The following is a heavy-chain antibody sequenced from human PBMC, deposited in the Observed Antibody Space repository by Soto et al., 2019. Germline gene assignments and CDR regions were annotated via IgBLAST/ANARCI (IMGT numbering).Heavy chain of an antibody. Sequence: QVQLQESGPGLVKPSQTLSLTCTVSGGSISSGGYYWSWIRQHPGKGLEWIGYIYYSGSTYYNPSIQSRVTISVDTSKNQFSLQLSSVTAADTAVYYCARGAYYYDSSGYYSPLFDYWGQGTLVTVSS. V-gene: IGHV4-31*03. D-gene: IGHD3-22*01. CDR2: IYYSGST. CDR3: ARGAYYYDSSGYYSPLFDY. CDR1: GGSISSGGYY. J-gene: IGHJ4*02.